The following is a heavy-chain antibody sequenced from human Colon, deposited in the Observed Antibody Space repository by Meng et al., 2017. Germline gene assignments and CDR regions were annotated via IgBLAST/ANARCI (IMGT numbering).Heavy chain of an antibody. J-gene: IGHJ5*02. CDR1: GFTLKNNY. D-gene: IGHD3-16*02. CDR2: LYSGRIT. Sequence: EVQLVEAGGGLVKPGGSLRLSCVVSGFTLKNNYIHWVRQDPVRGLEWVAILYSGRITYYADSVKGRFTISRDDSKNTVHLQMNSLTVDDTALYYCATESFAAWGQGTLVTVSS. V-gene: IGHV3-66*02. CDR3: ATESFAA.